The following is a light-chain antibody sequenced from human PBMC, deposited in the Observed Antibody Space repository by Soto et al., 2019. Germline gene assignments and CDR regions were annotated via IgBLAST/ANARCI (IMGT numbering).Light chain of an antibody. J-gene: IGKJ5*01. CDR1: QTISSW. Sequence: DIQMTQSPSTLSGSVGDRVTITCLASQTISSWLAWYQQKPGKAPKLLIYKASTLKSGVPSRFSGSGFGTEFTLTISSLQSEDFAVYYCQQYNNWPPITFGQGTRLEIK. V-gene: IGKV1-5*03. CDR2: KAS. CDR3: QQYNNWPPIT.